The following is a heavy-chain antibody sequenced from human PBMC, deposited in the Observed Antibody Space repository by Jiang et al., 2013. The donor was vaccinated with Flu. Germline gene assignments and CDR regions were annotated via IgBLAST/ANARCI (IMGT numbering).Heavy chain of an antibody. CDR3: ARAPLEVASPNFDY. J-gene: IGHJ4*02. V-gene: IGHV4-59*01. D-gene: IGHD5-24*01. CDR1: GGSISSYY. CDR2: IYYSGST. Sequence: GLVKPSETLSLTCTVSGGSISSYYWSWIRQPPGKGLEWIGYIYYSGSTNYNPSLKSRVTISVDTSKNQFSLKLSSVTAADTAVYYCARAPLEVASPNFDYWGQGTLVTVSS.